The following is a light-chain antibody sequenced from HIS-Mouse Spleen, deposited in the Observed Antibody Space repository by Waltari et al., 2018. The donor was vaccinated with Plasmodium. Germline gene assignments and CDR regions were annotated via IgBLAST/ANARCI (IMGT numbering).Light chain of an antibody. CDR2: EDS. Sequence: SYELTQPPSVSVSPGQTARITCSGDALPKKYAYWYQQKSGQAPVLGIYEDSKRPSGIPEMFSGSSSGTMATLTISGAQGEDEADYYCYSTDSSGNHRVFGGGTKLTVL. CDR3: YSTDSSGNHRV. J-gene: IGLJ3*02. CDR1: ALPKKY. V-gene: IGLV3-10*01.